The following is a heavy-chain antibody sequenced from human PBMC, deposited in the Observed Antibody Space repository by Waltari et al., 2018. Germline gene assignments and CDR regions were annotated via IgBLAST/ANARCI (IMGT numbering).Heavy chain of an antibody. CDR3: ARGRRIFGVVTPSKGLDY. Sequence: QVQLQQWGAGLLKPSETLSLTCAVYGWSFRGYYWSWIRQPPGKGLEWIGEINHSGSTNYNPSLKSRVTISVDTSKNQFSLKLSSVTAADTAVYYCARGRRIFGVVTPSKGLDYWGQGTLVTVSS. CDR2: INHSGST. D-gene: IGHD3-3*02. V-gene: IGHV4-34*01. J-gene: IGHJ4*02. CDR1: GWSFRGYY.